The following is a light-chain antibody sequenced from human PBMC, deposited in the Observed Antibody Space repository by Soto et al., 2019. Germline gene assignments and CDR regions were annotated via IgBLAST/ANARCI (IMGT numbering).Light chain of an antibody. Sequence: ALTQPASVSGSPGQSITISCTGTSSDVGGYNYVSWYQQHPGKAPKLMIYDVSNRPSGVSNRFSGSKSGNTASLTISGLQAEDEADYYCSSYTSSSTNWVFGGGTQLTVL. CDR1: SSDVGGYNY. V-gene: IGLV2-14*01. J-gene: IGLJ3*02. CDR3: SSYTSSSTNWV. CDR2: DVS.